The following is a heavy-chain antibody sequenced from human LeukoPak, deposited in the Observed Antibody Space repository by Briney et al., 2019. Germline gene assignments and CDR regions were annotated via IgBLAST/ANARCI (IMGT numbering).Heavy chain of an antibody. V-gene: IGHV4-59*01. D-gene: IGHD6-19*01. CDR3: ASSSGWYILDY. CDR2: IYYSGST. CDR1: GGSISSYY. J-gene: IGHJ4*02. Sequence: EASETLSLTCTVSGGSISSYYWSWIRQPPGKGLEWIGYIYYSGSTNYNPSLKSRVTISVDTSKNQFSLKLSSVTAADTAVYYCASSSGWYILDYWGQGTLVTVSS.